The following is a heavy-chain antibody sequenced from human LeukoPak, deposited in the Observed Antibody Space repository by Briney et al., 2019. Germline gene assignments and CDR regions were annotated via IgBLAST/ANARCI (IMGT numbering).Heavy chain of an antibody. D-gene: IGHD5-12*01. CDR3: ARRSGYPKHYMDV. Sequence: GGSLRLSCAASGFTFSSYSMNWVRQAPGKGLEWDSYISSSSSTIYYADSVKGRFTISRDNAKNSLYLQMNSLRAEDTAVYYCARRSGYPKHYMDVWGKGTTVTVSS. CDR1: GFTFSSYS. CDR2: ISSSSSTI. V-gene: IGHV3-48*01. J-gene: IGHJ6*03.